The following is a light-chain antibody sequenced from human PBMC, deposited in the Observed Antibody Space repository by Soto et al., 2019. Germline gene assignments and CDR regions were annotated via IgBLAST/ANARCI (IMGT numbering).Light chain of an antibody. J-gene: IGKJ2*01. CDR3: QQYNSYS. CDR2: KAS. V-gene: IGKV1-5*03. CDR1: QSISSW. Sequence: DIQMTQSPSTLSASVGDRVTITCRASQSISSWLAWYQQKTGKAPKLLIYKASSLESGVPSRFSGSGSGTEFTLTISILQPDDFATYYCQQYNSYSFGQGTKLEIK.